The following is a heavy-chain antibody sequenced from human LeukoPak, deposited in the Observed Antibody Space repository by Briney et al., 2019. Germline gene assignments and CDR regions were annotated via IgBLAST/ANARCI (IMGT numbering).Heavy chain of an antibody. V-gene: IGHV3-9*01. CDR2: ISWNSGSI. D-gene: IGHD6-6*01. Sequence: PGGSLRLSCAASGFTFDDYAMHWVRQAPGKGLEWVSGISWNSGSIGYADSVKGRFTISRDNAKNSLYLQMNSLRAEDTAVYYCAKDRPWYSSSGNWFDPWGQGTLVTVSS. J-gene: IGHJ5*02. CDR3: AKDRPWYSSSGNWFDP. CDR1: GFTFDDYA.